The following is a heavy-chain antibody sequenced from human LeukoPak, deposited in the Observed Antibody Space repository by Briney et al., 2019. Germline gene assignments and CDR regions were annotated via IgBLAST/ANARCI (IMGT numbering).Heavy chain of an antibody. D-gene: IGHD3-9*01. J-gene: IGHJ4*02. CDR2: INHSGST. V-gene: IGHV4-34*01. CDR3: ARLCTLYDILTGYYSGGRRKYFDY. CDR1: GGSFSGYY. Sequence: SETLSLTRAVSGGSFSGYYWSWIRHPPGKGLEWIWEINHSGSTKHTPSLKSRVTISVDTSKNQISLKLSSVTAADTAVYYCARLCTLYDILTGYYSGGRRKYFDYWGQGTLVTVSS.